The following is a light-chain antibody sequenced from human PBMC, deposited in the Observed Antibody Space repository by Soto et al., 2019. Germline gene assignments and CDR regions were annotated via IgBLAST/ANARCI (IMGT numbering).Light chain of an antibody. Sequence: AIQMTHSPSSLFAPVGDRVTITCRASQGIRYDLGWYQQKPGRPPKLLISAASTLQSGVPSRFSGSGSGTDFTLTISSLQPEDFATYYCLQDYDSPRTFGQGTKVDIK. V-gene: IGKV1-6*01. CDR1: QGIRYD. CDR3: LQDYDSPRT. CDR2: AAS. J-gene: IGKJ1*01.